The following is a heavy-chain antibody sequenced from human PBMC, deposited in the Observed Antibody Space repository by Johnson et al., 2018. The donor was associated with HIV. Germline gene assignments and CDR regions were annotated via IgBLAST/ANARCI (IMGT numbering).Heavy chain of an antibody. CDR2: ISYDGSNK. D-gene: IGHD6-13*01. Sequence: QVQLVESGGGLVQPGGSLRLSCAASGFTFSSYAMHWVRQAPGKGLEWVAVISYDGSNKYYADPVKGRFTNSRDNSTNKRYMQMNSLRAEDTAVYYCAKDERAAAGTRGLDAFDIWGQGTMVTVSS. CDR1: GFTFSSYA. J-gene: IGHJ3*02. V-gene: IGHV3-30-3*01. CDR3: AKDERAAAGTRGLDAFDI.